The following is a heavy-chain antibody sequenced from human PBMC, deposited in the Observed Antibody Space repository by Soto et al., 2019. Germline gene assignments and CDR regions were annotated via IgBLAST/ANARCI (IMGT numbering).Heavy chain of an antibody. Sequence: QVQLVQSGAEVKKPGASVKVSCKASGYTFTSYAMHWVRQAPGQRLEWMGWINAGNGNTKYSQKFQGRVTITRDTSASTAYMELSSLRSEDTAVYYCARNRGVIPYYFDNWGQGTLVTVSS. V-gene: IGHV1-3*01. CDR1: GYTFTSYA. CDR3: ARNRGVIPYYFDN. J-gene: IGHJ4*02. D-gene: IGHD3-10*01. CDR2: INAGNGNT.